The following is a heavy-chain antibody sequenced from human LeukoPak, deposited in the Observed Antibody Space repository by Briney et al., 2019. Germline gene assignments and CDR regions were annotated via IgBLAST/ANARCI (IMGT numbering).Heavy chain of an antibody. CDR3: AKVNCSSTSCSVRGVIDY. CDR1: GFTFSGFG. J-gene: IGHJ4*02. V-gene: IGHV3-30*02. CDR2: IRKDGSNI. D-gene: IGHD2-2*01. Sequence: GGSLRLSCAASGFTFSGFGMHWVRQAPGKGLEWVAIIRKDGSNIYYADSVKGRFTISRDNSKNTLYLQMNSLRAEDTAVYYCAKVNCSSTSCSVRGVIDYWGQGTLVTVSS.